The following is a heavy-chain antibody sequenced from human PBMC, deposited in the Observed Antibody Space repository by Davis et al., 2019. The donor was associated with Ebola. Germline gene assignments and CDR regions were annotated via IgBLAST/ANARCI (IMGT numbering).Heavy chain of an antibody. CDR3: ARAYSSSWSWFDP. J-gene: IGHJ5*02. D-gene: IGHD6-13*01. CDR2: IYYSGST. V-gene: IGHV4-61*05. CDR1: GGSISSSSYY. Sequence: MPSETLSLTCTVSGGSISSSSYYWGWIRQPPGKGLEWIGYIYYSGSTNYNPSLKSRVTISVDTSKNQFSLKLSSVTAADTAVYYCARAYSSSWSWFDPWGQGTLVTVSS.